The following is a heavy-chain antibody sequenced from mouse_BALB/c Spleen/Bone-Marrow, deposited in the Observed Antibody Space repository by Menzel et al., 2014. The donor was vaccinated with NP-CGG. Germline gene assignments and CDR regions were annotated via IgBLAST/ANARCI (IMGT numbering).Heavy chain of an antibody. CDR2: ISCYNGAT. J-gene: IGHJ1*01. Sequence: LVKTGASVKISCKASGYSFTGYYMHWVKQSHGKSLERIGYISCYNGATSHNQKFKGKATFTVDTPSSTAYMQFNSLTSEDSAVYYCARGDTTATHWYFDVWGAGTTVNVSS. CDR1: GYSFTGYY. CDR3: ARGDTTATHWYFDV. D-gene: IGHD1-2*01. V-gene: IGHV1S34*01.